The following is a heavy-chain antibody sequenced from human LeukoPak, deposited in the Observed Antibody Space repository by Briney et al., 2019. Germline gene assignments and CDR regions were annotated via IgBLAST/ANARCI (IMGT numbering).Heavy chain of an antibody. Sequence: SETLSLTCTVSGASIRRYYWSWIRQPAGKGLEWIGRIVPSGSTNYNPSLKSRVTMSVDTSKNQFSLKLNSVTAADTAVYYCAKEGAAPGPDFDYWGQGTLVIVSS. V-gene: IGHV4-4*07. CDR1: GASIRRYY. D-gene: IGHD6-13*01. CDR2: IVPSGST. CDR3: AKEGAAPGPDFDY. J-gene: IGHJ4*02.